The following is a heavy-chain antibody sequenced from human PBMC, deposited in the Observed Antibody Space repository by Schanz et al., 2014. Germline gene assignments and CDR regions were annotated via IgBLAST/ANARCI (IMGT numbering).Heavy chain of an antibody. J-gene: IGHJ4*02. D-gene: IGHD3-10*01. Sequence: QVQLVQSGAEVKKPGASVKVSCKASGYTFISYGIKWVRQAPGRRLEWMGWINTASGNTRYSEAFQGRVTMTRDTSATTAYMELSSLTSEDTAVHYCARGRGFYDYWGQGTLVTVSS. CDR1: GYTFISYG. CDR2: INTASGNT. CDR3: ARGRGFYDY. V-gene: IGHV1-3*04.